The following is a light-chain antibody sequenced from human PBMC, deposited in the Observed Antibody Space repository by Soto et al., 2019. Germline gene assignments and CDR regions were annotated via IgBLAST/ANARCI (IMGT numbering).Light chain of an antibody. CDR3: QQSLGIPYT. V-gene: IGKV1-39*01. Sequence: DIQMTQSPSALSASVGDRVTITCRASQTISTYLNWYQQKPGKAPKLLIYAASTLQSGVPSRFSGSGSGTDFTLTISSLQPEDFATDYCQQSLGIPYTFGQGTMVEIK. CDR2: AAS. J-gene: IGKJ2*01. CDR1: QTISTY.